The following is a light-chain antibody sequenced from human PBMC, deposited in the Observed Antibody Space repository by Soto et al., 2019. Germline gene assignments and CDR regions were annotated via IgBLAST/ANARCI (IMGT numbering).Light chain of an antibody. V-gene: IGKV3-20*01. J-gene: IGKJ1*01. Sequence: VLTQSPGTLSLSPGEGATLSCRASQSVSSRSLAWYQQKPGQAPRLLIYAASKRATGIPERFSGGGSETDFTLTISRLEPEDFAVYYCQHYSSSRWTFGQGTKVDIK. CDR1: QSVSSRS. CDR2: AAS. CDR3: QHYSSSRWT.